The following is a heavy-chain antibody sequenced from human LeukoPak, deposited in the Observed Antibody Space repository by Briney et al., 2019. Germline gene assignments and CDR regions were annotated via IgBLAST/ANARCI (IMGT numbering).Heavy chain of an antibody. J-gene: IGHJ4*02. CDR3: AKDKWELLKMGYYFDY. CDR1: GFTISSYG. D-gene: IGHD1-26*01. Sequence: GRSLRLSCAASGFTISSYGMHWVRQAPGKGLEWVAVISYDGSNKYYADSVKGRLTISRDNSKNTLYLQMNSLRAEDTAVYYCAKDKWELLKMGYYFDYWGQGTLVTVST. V-gene: IGHV3-30*18. CDR2: ISYDGSNK.